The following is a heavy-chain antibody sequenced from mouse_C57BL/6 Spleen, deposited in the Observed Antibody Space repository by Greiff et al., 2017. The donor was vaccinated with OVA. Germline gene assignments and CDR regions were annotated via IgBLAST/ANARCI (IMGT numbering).Heavy chain of an antibody. CDR1: GYTFTSYW. J-gene: IGHJ4*01. V-gene: IGHV1-64*01. CDR2: IHPNSGST. CDR3: ARSRVGSSLYAMDY. D-gene: IGHD1-1*01. Sequence: QVQLQQPGAELVKPGASVKLSCKASGYTFTSYWMHWVKQRPGQGLEWIGMIHPNSGSTNYNEKFKGKATLTADKSSSTAYMQLSSLTSEDSAVYFCARSRVGSSLYAMDYWGQGTSVTVSS.